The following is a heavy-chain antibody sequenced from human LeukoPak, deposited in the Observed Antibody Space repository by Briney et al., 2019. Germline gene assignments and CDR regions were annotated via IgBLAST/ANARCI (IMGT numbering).Heavy chain of an antibody. CDR2: ISYDGSNK. CDR3: ARSQQGALDY. D-gene: IGHD1/OR15-1a*01. CDR1: GFTFSSYA. V-gene: IGHV3-30-3*01. J-gene: IGHJ4*02. Sequence: GGSLRLSCAASGFTFSSYAMHWVRQAPGKGLEWVAVISYDGSNKYYADSVKGRFTISRDNSKNTLYLQMNSLRAEDTAVYYCARSQQGALDYWGQGTLVTVSS.